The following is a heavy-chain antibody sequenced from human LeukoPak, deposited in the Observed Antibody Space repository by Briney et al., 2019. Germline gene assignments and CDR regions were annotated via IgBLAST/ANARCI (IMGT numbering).Heavy chain of an antibody. Sequence: GGSLRLSCVASGFDFSTYAMHWVRQAPGKGLEWVAIMSYGGDIQYTDSVKGRFTISRDNSENTVYLQMNNLRTEDTAVYHCARDWGSSDWYNWFDPRGQGTLVTVSS. D-gene: IGHD6-19*01. V-gene: IGHV3-30*03. J-gene: IGHJ5*02. CDR2: MSYGGDIQ. CDR1: GFDFSTYA. CDR3: ARDWGSSDWYNWFDP.